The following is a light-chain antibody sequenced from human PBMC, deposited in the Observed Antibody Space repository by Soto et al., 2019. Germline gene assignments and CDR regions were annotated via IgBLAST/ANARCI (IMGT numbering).Light chain of an antibody. V-gene: IGLV2-8*01. CDR1: SSDVGGYSY. Sequence: QSALTQPPSASGSPGQSVTISCTGTSSDVGGYSYVSWYQQHPGKAPKLMIYEVTKRPSGVPDRFSGSRSGNTASLIVSGLQAEDEADYYCSSYVGIGNSLVFGAGTKVTV. CDR2: EVT. J-gene: IGLJ1*01. CDR3: SSYVGIGNSLV.